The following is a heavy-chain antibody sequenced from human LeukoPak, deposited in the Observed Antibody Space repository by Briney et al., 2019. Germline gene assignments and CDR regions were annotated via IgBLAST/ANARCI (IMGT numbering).Heavy chain of an antibody. Sequence: ASVKVSCKTSGYIFTSYGITWVRQAPGRGLEWMGWVSGYNGNTRYAQNLQGRVTMTTDTSTNTAYMELRSLRSDDTAVYYCASPGIHYGGNSDYFDYWGQGTLVTVSS. D-gene: IGHD4-23*01. J-gene: IGHJ4*02. V-gene: IGHV1-18*01. CDR3: ASPGIHYGGNSDYFDY. CDR2: VSGYNGNT. CDR1: GYIFTSYG.